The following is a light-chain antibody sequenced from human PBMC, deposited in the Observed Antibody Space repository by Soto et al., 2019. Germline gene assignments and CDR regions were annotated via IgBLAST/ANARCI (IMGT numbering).Light chain of an antibody. J-gene: IGKJ1*01. CDR3: MQGTHWPPT. CDR2: QVS. Sequence: DVVMTQSPLSLSVTLGQPASISCWSSQSIVYSDGHAYLNWFHQRPGQSPRRLINQVSKRDSGVPDRCSGSGSGTDFTLKISGVEGEDVGVYYCMQGTHWPPTFGRGTKVEIK. V-gene: IGKV2-30*01. CDR1: QSIVYSDGHAY.